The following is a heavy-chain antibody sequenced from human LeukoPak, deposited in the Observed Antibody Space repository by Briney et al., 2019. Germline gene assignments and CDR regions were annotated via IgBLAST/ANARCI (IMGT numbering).Heavy chain of an antibody. CDR2: ISGSGGST. CDR3: AKSTRVSDYGARRRDLYALDY. Sequence: GGSLRLSCVASGFTFSSYAMSWVRQAPGKGLEWVSAISGSGGSTYYADSVKGRFTISRDNSKNTLYLQMNSLRAEDTAVYYCAKSTRVSDYGARRRDLYALDYWGQGTLVTVSS. V-gene: IGHV3-23*01. CDR1: GFTFSSYA. J-gene: IGHJ4*02. D-gene: IGHD3-16*01.